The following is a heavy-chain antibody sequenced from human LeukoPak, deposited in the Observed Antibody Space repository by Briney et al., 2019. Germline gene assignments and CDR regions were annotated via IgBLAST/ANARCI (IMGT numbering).Heavy chain of an antibody. CDR2: IYYSGST. V-gene: IGHV4-39*07. D-gene: IGHD6-13*01. J-gene: IGHJ4*02. Sequence: PSETLSLTCTVSGGSISSSSYYWGWIRQPPGKGLEWIGSIYYSGSTYYNPSLKSRVTISVDTSKNQFSLKLSSVTAADTAVYYCARLYSSSWQFEYWGQGTLVTVSS. CDR3: ARLYSSSWQFEY. CDR1: GGSISSSSYY.